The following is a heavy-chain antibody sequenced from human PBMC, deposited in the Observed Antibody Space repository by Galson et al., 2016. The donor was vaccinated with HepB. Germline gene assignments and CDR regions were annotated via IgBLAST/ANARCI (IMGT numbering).Heavy chain of an antibody. CDR3: VRDSRTHVYDF. Sequence: SLRLSCAASGFTFSNYWMTWVRQAPGKGPEWVARIRSEASDYSTEYAASVKGRFTISRDDSKNSLFLQMNSLKTEDTALYFCVRDSRTHVYDFWGQGIVVAVSS. J-gene: IGHJ4*02. D-gene: IGHD3-10*02. V-gene: IGHV3-72*01. CDR2: IRSEASDYST. CDR1: GFTFSNYW.